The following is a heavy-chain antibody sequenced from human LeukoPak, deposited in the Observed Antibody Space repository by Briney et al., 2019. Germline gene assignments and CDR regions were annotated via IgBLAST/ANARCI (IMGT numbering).Heavy chain of an antibody. V-gene: IGHV3-33*01. CDR1: GFTFINYG. J-gene: IGHJ4*02. Sequence: QAGGSLRLSCAASGFTFINYGIHWVRQAPGKGLEWVALIRYDGSNKYYADSVRGRSTISRDNSKNTVYLQMNSLRGEDTAVYYCARAGNENSSGYYYWGQGTLVTVSS. CDR3: ARAGNENSSGYYY. CDR2: IRYDGSNK. D-gene: IGHD6-19*01.